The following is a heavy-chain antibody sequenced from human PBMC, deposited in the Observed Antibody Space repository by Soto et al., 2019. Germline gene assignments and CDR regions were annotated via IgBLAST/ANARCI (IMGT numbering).Heavy chain of an antibody. J-gene: IGHJ6*02. Sequence: QVQLVQSGAEVKKPGSSVKVSCKASGGTFSSYAISWVRQAPGQGLEWMGGIIPIFGTANYAQKFQGRVTITADESTSTAYMELSSLRSEDTAVYYFARVFGVWFGEFYGMDVWGQGTTVTVSS. V-gene: IGHV1-69*12. D-gene: IGHD3-10*01. CDR1: GGTFSSYA. CDR3: ARVFGVWFGEFYGMDV. CDR2: IIPIFGTA.